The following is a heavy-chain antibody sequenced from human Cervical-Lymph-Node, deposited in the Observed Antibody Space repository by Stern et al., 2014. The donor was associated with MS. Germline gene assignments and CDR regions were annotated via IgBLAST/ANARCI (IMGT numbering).Heavy chain of an antibody. CDR2: IWYDGSNK. CDR3: AKDYYYAPPCY. CDR1: GFTFSSYG. D-gene: IGHD3-10*01. J-gene: IGHJ4*02. Sequence: VQLVESRGGVVQPGRSLRLSCAASGFTFSSYGMHWVRQAPGKGLEWVAVIWYDGSNKYYADSVKGRFTISRDNSKNTLYLQMNSLRAEDTAVYYCAKDYYYAPPCYWGQGTLVTVSS. V-gene: IGHV3-33*06.